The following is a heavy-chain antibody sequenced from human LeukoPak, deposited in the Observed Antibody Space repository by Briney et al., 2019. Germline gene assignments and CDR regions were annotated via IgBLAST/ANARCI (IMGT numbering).Heavy chain of an antibody. CDR2: INSDGSTT. CDR3: ARGIVGPTGDY. J-gene: IGHJ4*02. D-gene: IGHD1-26*01. V-gene: IGHV3-74*01. Sequence: PGGSLRLSCVVSGISFSNYWMHWVRQAPGKGLVWVSRINSDGSTTSYAASVKGRFTISRDNAKNTLYLQMNGLRAEDTAVYYCARGIVGPTGDYWGQGTLVTVSS. CDR1: GISFSNYW.